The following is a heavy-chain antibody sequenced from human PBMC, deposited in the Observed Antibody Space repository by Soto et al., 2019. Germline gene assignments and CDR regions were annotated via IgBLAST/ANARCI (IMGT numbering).Heavy chain of an antibody. CDR2: ITNTGETI. Sequence: EVQMVESGGGLVQPGGSLRLSCAGSGFTFRPYNMDWVRQATGKGLEWISYITNTGETIYYADSVRGRFTISRDNAKNALFLQMNSLRDEDTAVYYCARDGDRGYDMDVWGQGTTVTVSS. CDR3: ARDGDRGYDMDV. CDR1: GFTFRPYN. V-gene: IGHV3-48*02. J-gene: IGHJ6*02.